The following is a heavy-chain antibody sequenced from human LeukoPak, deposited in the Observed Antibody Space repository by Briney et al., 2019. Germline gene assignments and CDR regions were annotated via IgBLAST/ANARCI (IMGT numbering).Heavy chain of an antibody. CDR1: GFTFSSYS. J-gene: IGHJ3*02. Sequence: GGSLRLSCAASGFTFSSYSMNWVRQAPGKGLEWVSSISSSSSYIYYADSVKGRFTISRDNAKNSLYLQMTSLRAEDTAVYYCAREGHYYDTINDAFDIWGQGTMVTVSS. CDR3: AREGHYYDTINDAFDI. CDR2: ISSSSSYI. D-gene: IGHD3-22*01. V-gene: IGHV3-21*01.